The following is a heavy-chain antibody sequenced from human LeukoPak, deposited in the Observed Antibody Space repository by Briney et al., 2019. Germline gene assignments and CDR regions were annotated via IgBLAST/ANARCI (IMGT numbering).Heavy chain of an antibody. CDR3: AREYYGTENSSQSHSDY. Sequence: SETLSLTCTVSGGSISRYYWSWVRQAPGKGLEWIGCIYYSGSDNYNPSLESRVTISVDTSKNQFSLKLSSVTAADTAVYYCAREYYGTENSSQSHSDYWGQGTLVAVSS. CDR1: GGSISRYY. V-gene: IGHV4-59*01. J-gene: IGHJ4*02. D-gene: IGHD3-10*01. CDR2: IYYSGSD.